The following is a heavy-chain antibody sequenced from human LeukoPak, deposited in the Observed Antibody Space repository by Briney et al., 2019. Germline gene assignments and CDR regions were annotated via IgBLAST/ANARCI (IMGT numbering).Heavy chain of an antibody. V-gene: IGHV3-15*01. CDR2: IKSKTDGGTT. D-gene: IGHD1-26*01. CDR3: TTGADISIVGATGPDY. Sequence: GGSLRLSCAASGFTFSSYAMSWVRQAPGKGLEWVGRIKSKTDGGTTDYAAPVKGRFTISRDDSKNTLYLQMNSLKTEDTAVYYCTTGADISIVGATGPDYWGQGTLVTVSS. J-gene: IGHJ4*02. CDR1: GFTFSSYA.